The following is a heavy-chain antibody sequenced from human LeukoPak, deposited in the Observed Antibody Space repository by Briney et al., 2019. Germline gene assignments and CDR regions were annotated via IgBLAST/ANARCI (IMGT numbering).Heavy chain of an antibody. CDR3: ARARYYDFWSGYPSYYYYYGMDV. D-gene: IGHD3-3*01. Sequence: PSETLSLTCTVSGGSVSSGSYYWSWIRQPPGKGLEWIGYIYYSGSTNYNPSLKSRVTISVDTSKNQFSLKLSSVTAADTAVYYCARARYYDFWSGYPSYYYYYGMDVWGQGTTVTVSS. CDR2: IYYSGST. CDR1: GGSVSSGSYY. V-gene: IGHV4-61*01. J-gene: IGHJ6*02.